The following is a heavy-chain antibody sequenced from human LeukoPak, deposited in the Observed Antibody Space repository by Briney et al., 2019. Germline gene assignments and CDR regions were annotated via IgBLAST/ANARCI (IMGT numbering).Heavy chain of an antibody. D-gene: IGHD3-3*01. V-gene: IGHV3-30*18. CDR2: ISYDGSNK. J-gene: IGHJ4*02. Sequence: GGSLRLSCAASGFTFSSYGMHWVRQAPGKGLEWVAVISYDGSNKYYADSVKGRFTISRDSSKNTLYLQMNSLRAEDTAVYYCAKVGSHYDLDYWGQGTLVTVSS. CDR3: AKVGSHYDLDY. CDR1: GFTFSSYG.